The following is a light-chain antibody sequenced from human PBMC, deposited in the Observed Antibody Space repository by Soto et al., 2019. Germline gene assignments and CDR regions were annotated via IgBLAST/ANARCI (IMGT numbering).Light chain of an antibody. CDR3: QKYSSAPLT. CDR1: QGIGTS. CDR2: TAS. Sequence: DIHMTQSPPSLSASVGDSVTITCRASQGIGTSLAWYQQKPGKVPKLLIYTASTLQSGVLSRFSGSGSGTDFTLTISSLQPEDVATYYCQKYSSAPLTFGGGTKVDIK. V-gene: IGKV1-27*01. J-gene: IGKJ4*01.